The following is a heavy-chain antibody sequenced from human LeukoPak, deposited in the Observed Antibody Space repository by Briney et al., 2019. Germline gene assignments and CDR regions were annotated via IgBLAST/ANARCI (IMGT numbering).Heavy chain of an antibody. CDR3: ARGATNFDY. V-gene: IGHV4-59*01. CDR2: VYNSGST. Sequence: SETLSLTCTVSVGSISSDFWSWIRQPPGKGLEWIGDVYNSGSTNYKPSLRSRVTISVDTSKNQFSLKLSSVTAADTAVYYCARGATNFDYWGQGTLVTVSS. CDR1: VGSISSDF. J-gene: IGHJ4*02.